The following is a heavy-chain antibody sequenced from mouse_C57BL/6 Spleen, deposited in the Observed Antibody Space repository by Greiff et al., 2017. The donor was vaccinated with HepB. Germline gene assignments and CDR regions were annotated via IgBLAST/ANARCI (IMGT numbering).Heavy chain of an antibody. V-gene: IGHV5-4*01. Sequence: EVNVVESGGGLVKPGGSLKLSCAASGFTFSSYAMSWVRQTPEKRLEWVATISDGGSYTYYPDNVKGRFTISRDNAKNNLYLQMSHLKSEDTAMYYCAREATVVERYFDVWGTGTTVTVSS. CDR2: ISDGGSYT. D-gene: IGHD1-1*01. CDR1: GFTFSSYA. CDR3: AREATVVERYFDV. J-gene: IGHJ1*03.